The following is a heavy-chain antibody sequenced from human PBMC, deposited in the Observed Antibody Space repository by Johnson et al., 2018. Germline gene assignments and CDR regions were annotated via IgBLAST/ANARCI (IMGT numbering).Heavy chain of an antibody. Sequence: QVQLQESGPGLVKPSEPLSLRCTVSGGSISSSSYYWGWIRQPPGKGLEWIGSIYYSGNTNYNSSLKSLVTISVDTSKNQFSLKLSSVTAPDTAVYYCAKKIQGFWSSYETYYGMDVWGQGTTVTVSS. CDR1: GGSISSSSYY. J-gene: IGHJ6*02. CDR3: AKKIQGFWSSYETYYGMDV. D-gene: IGHD3-3*01. V-gene: IGHV4-39*07. CDR2: IYYSGNT.